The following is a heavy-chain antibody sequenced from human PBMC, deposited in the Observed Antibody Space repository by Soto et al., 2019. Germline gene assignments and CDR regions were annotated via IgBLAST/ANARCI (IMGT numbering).Heavy chain of an antibody. CDR3: ARLVYDTRLNYMYFDF. Sequence: PSETMSLTWAVAGVSRTGGNWWTWVRQSPQRGLEYIGEIFDDGTANYYPYFEIRVAMSMDTSRNQFSLKLTSLSAADTAVYFCARLVYDTRLNYMYFDFWGPGTLVTVSS. J-gene: IGHJ4*02. D-gene: IGHD3-22*01. CDR1: GVSRTGGNW. V-gene: IGHV4-4*02. CDR2: IFDDGTA.